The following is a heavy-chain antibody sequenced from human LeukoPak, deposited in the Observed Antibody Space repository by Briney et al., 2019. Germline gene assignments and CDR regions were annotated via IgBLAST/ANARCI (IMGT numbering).Heavy chain of an antibody. V-gene: IGHV3-48*02. CDR3: ARDGPDYCYYGGDFDR. CDR2: ISSSGSII. J-gene: IGHJ4*02. Sequence: GGSLRLSCAASGFTFSSYTMNWVRQAPGKGLEWVSYISSSGSIIYHTDSVKGRFTTSRDNAKNSLDLQMKSLRDEDTAVYYCARDGPDYCYYGGDFDRSGQGTLVTVSS. D-gene: IGHD4-11*01. CDR1: GFTFSSYT.